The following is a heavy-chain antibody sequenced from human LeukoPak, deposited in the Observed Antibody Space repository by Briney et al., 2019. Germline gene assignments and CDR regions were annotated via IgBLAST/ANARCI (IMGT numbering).Heavy chain of an antibody. CDR1: GFTFSSYS. V-gene: IGHV3-30*02. J-gene: IGHJ4*02. Sequence: GGSLRLSCAASGFTFSSYSMNWVRQAPGKGLEWVAFIRYDGSNKYYADSVKGRFTISRDNSKNTLYLQMNSLRAEDTAVYYCAKGGQGWLDYWGQGTLVTVSS. CDR2: IRYDGSNK. D-gene: IGHD3-9*01. CDR3: AKGGQGWLDY.